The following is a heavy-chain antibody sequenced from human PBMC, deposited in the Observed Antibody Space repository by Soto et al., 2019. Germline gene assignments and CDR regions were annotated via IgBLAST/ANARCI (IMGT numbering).Heavy chain of an antibody. CDR2: TSKDGINT. D-gene: IGHD1-1*01. CDR3: ARGNMDV. J-gene: IGHJ6*02. CDR1: AFTLSKFA. Sequence: QVQLVESGGGVVQPGRSLRLSCAASAFTLSKFAMHWVRQAPGKGLEWVAVTSKDGINTYYADSVKGRFTISRDNSKSTIYLQMNSLRTEDTAWDYCARGNMDVWGQGTTVTVSS. V-gene: IGHV3-30-3*01.